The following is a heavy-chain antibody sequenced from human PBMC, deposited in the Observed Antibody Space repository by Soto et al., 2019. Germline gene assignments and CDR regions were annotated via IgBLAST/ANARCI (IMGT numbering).Heavy chain of an antibody. Sequence: PGGSLRLSCAASGFTFSNYVMSWVRQAPGKGLEWVSSISGSGDNTYYADSVKGRFTISRDNSKNTLYLQMNSLRAEDTAVYYCARERFADTAMVSWYYYGMDVWGQGTTVTVSS. CDR1: GFTFSNYV. V-gene: IGHV3-23*01. D-gene: IGHD5-18*01. J-gene: IGHJ6*02. CDR3: ARERFADTAMVSWYYYGMDV. CDR2: ISGSGDNT.